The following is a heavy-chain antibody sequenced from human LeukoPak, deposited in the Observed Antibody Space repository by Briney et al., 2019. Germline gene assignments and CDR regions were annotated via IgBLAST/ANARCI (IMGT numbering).Heavy chain of an antibody. CDR1: GGSFSGYY. CDR2: INHSGST. Sequence: PSETLSLTCAVYGGSFSGYYWSWIRQPPGKGLEWIGEINHSGSTNYNPSLKSRVTISVDTSKNQFSLKLSSVTAADTAVYYCARGPTYDYVWGSYRPPLDCWGQGTLVTVSS. J-gene: IGHJ4*02. CDR3: ARGPTYDYVWGSYRPPLDC. D-gene: IGHD3-16*02. V-gene: IGHV4-34*01.